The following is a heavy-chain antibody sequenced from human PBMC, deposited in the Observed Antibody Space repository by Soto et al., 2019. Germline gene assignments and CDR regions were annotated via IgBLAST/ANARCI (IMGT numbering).Heavy chain of an antibody. CDR2: ISWKSGSK. CDR1: GFTFDDYA. J-gene: IGHJ4*02. D-gene: IGHD3-3*01. Sequence: PGGSLRLSCAASGFTFDDYAMHWVRQAPGKGLKWVSGISWKSGSKGYAESVKGRFTISRNNAKNSLYLQMNSLRAEDTALYYCAKGVHYDFWSGHFDYWGQGTLVTVSS. CDR3: AKGVHYDFWSGHFDY. V-gene: IGHV3-9*01.